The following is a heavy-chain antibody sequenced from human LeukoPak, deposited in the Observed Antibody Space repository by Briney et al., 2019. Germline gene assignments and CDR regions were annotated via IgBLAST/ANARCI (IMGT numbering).Heavy chain of an antibody. CDR1: GGSISSGGYY. CDR2: IYYSGST. Sequence: PSETLSLTCTVSGGSISSGGYYWSWIRQHPGKGLEWIGYIYYSGSTYYNPSLKSRVTISVDTSKNQFSLKLSSVTAADTAVYYCARAPKPLGYCSGGSCHHYALDIWGQGTMVTVSS. D-gene: IGHD2-15*01. V-gene: IGHV4-31*03. CDR3: ARAPKPLGYCSGGSCHHYALDI. J-gene: IGHJ3*02.